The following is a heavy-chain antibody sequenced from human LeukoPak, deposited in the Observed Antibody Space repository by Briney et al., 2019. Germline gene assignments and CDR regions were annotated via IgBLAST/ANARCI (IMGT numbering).Heavy chain of an antibody. V-gene: IGHV1-24*01. D-gene: IGHD2-2*01. Sequence: EASVKVSCKVSGYTFTELSMHWVRQAPGKGLEWMGGFDPEDGETIYAQKFQGRVTMTEDTSTDTAYMELSSLRSEDTAVYYCATTRIVCSSTSCRTTNWFDPWGQGTLVTVSS. CDR3: ATTRIVCSSTSCRTTNWFDP. CDR2: FDPEDGET. J-gene: IGHJ5*02. CDR1: GYTFTELS.